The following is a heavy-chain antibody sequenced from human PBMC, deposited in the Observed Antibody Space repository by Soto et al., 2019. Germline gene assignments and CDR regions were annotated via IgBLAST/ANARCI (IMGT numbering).Heavy chain of an antibody. V-gene: IGHV1-2*04. CDR2: INPNSGGT. Sequence: QVQLVQSGAEVKKPGASVKVSCKASGYTFTGYYMHWVRQAPGQGLEWMGWINPNSGGTNYAQKFQGWVTMTRETSISTAYMELSRLRSDDTAVYYCARGPLRTYYDFWSGYDYYYMDVWGKGTTVTVSS. J-gene: IGHJ6*03. CDR3: ARGPLRTYYDFWSGYDYYYMDV. D-gene: IGHD3-3*01. CDR1: GYTFTGYY.